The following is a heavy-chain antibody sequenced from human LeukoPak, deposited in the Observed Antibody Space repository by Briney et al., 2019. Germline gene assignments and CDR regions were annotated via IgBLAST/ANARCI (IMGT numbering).Heavy chain of an antibody. J-gene: IGHJ4*02. D-gene: IGHD2-21*01. CDR1: GGSISGSDYY. CDR3: ARSKTGIVDY. Sequence: SETLSLTCAVSGGSISGSDYYWGWIRRPPGKGLEWIGSIFYSGITYYNPPLKSRVTTSVDTSKNQFSLKLTSVTAADTAVYYCARSKTGIVDYWGQGTLVTVSS. V-gene: IGHV4-39*01. CDR2: IFYSGIT.